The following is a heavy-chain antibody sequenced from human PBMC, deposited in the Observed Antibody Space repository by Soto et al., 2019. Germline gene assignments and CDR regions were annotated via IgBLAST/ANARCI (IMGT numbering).Heavy chain of an antibody. Sequence: GGALRLSCAASGINFNDYWMSWVRQAPGKWLEWVANIKEGGSSKYYVDSVTRRLTSSRDTDNNSLYLQMSSLRAADTALYYCVRGGGGGLFDPWGQGTMVNVFS. CDR1: GINFNDYW. V-gene: IGHV3-7*03. J-gene: IGHJ5*02. D-gene: IGHD2-15*01. CDR3: VRGGGGGLFDP. CDR2: IKEGGSSK.